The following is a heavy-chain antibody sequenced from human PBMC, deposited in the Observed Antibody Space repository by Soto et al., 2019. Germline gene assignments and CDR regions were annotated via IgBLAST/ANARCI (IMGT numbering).Heavy chain of an antibody. Sequence: VQLVESGGGGVQPGRSRRFSWAASGFTFSDNALHWVRQAPGKGREWVAVVSHDGRNTHYPDSVKGRFTISRDSSKNTVSLEMTSLRAEDTAVYYCAKGGRQWLVTSDFNYWGQGALVTVSS. D-gene: IGHD6-19*01. CDR2: VSHDGRNT. J-gene: IGHJ4*02. CDR1: GFTFSDNA. CDR3: AKGGRQWLVTSDFNY. V-gene: IGHV3-30*18.